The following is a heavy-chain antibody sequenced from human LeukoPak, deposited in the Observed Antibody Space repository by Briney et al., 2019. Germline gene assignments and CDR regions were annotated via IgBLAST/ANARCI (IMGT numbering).Heavy chain of an antibody. D-gene: IGHD2-21*02. J-gene: IGHJ5*02. CDR1: GGTFSSYA. CDR2: IIPIFGIA. V-gene: IGHV1-69*04. CDR3: ARDWGEVVTATPGGWFDP. Sequence: SVKVSCKASGGTFSSYAISWVRQAPGQGLEWMGRIIPIFGIANYAQKFQGRVTITADKSTSTGYMELSSLRSEDTAVYYCARDWGEVVTATPGGWFDPWGQGTLVTVSS.